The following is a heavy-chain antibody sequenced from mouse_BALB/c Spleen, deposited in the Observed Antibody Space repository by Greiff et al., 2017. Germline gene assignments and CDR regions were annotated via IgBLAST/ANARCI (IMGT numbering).Heavy chain of an antibody. CDR3: AREDYDYDVRAMDY. Sequence: LVESGAELVRPGTSVKVSCKASGYAFTNYLIEWVKQRPGQGLEWIGVINPGSGGTNYNEKFKGKATLTADKSSSTAYMQLSSLTSDDSAVYFCAREDYDYDVRAMDYWGQGTSVTVSS. V-gene: IGHV1-54*01. D-gene: IGHD2-4*01. CDR1: GYAFTNYL. J-gene: IGHJ4*01. CDR2: INPGSGGT.